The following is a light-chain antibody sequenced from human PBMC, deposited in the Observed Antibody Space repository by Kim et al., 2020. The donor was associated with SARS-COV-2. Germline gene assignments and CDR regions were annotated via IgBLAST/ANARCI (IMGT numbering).Light chain of an antibody. CDR3: QAQYSDTVI. CDR2: QDH. J-gene: IGLJ2*01. CDR1: ALGDKY. Sequence: SYELTQPPSVSVSPGQSATISCSADALGDKYVSWYQQKPGQPPVLVVYQDHKRPSEIPDRFSGSNSGDTATLTISGTQALDEADYFCQAQYSDTVIFGG. V-gene: IGLV3-1*01.